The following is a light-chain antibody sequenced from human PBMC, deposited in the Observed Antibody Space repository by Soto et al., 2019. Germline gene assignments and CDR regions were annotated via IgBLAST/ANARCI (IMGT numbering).Light chain of an antibody. V-gene: IGKV1-8*01. CDR2: AAA. CDR3: QQYLSYPYT. J-gene: IGKJ2*01. CDR1: RGISSY. Sequence: AIRMTQFPSSFSASTGDRVTITCRASRGISSYLAWYQQKPGKAPKLLIYAAATLQRGAPSRFSASGSGTDFTLTISRLQSEDFATYYCQQYLSYPYTFGQGTKLEI.